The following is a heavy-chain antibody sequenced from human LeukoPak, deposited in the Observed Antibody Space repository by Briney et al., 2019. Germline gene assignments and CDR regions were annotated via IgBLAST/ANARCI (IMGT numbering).Heavy chain of an antibody. D-gene: IGHD3-10*01. J-gene: IGHJ6*03. CDR2: IYYSGST. CDR1: GGSISTSSYY. Sequence: PSETLSLTCTVSGGSISTSSYYWGWIRQPPGKGLEWIGSIYYSGSTYYNPSLKSRVTISVDTSKNQFSLNLSSVTAADTAVYYCARYTTYYSKYYYYYMDVWGKGTTVTVSS. CDR3: ARYTTYYSKYYYYYMDV. V-gene: IGHV4-39*07.